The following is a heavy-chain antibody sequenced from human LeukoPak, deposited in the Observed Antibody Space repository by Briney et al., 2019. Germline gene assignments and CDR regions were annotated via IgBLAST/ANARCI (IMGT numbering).Heavy chain of an antibody. Sequence: PGGSLRLSCAASGFTFSSYGMHWVRQAPGKGLEWVAVIWYDGSNKYYADSVKGRFTISRDNSKSTLYLQMQSLRAEDTAVYYCAKEGDILTGYYNGYYFDYWGQGTLVTVSS. J-gene: IGHJ4*02. D-gene: IGHD3-9*01. CDR2: IWYDGSNK. CDR3: AKEGDILTGYYNGYYFDY. CDR1: GFTFSSYG. V-gene: IGHV3-33*06.